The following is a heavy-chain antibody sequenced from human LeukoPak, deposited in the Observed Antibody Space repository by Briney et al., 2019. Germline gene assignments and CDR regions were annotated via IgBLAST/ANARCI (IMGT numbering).Heavy chain of an antibody. CDR3: ARAEYSSSENWFDP. CDR1: GGSISSYY. CDR2: IYYSGST. V-gene: IGHV4-59*12. D-gene: IGHD6-6*01. J-gene: IGHJ5*02. Sequence: SETLSLTCTVSGGSISSYYWSWIRQPPGKRLEWIGYIYYSGSTNYNPSLKSRVTISVDKSKNQFSLKLSSVTAADTAVYYCARAEYSSSENWFDPWGQGTLVTVSS.